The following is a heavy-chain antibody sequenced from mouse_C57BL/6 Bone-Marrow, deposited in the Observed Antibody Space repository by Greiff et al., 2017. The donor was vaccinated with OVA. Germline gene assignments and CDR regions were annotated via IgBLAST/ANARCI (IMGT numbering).Heavy chain of an antibody. CDR2: IDPSDSYT. Sequence: QVQLQQSGAELVRPGTSVKLSCKASGYTFTSYWMHWVKQRPGQGLEWIGVIDPSDSYTNYNQKFKGKATLTVDTSSSTAYMQLSSLTSEDSAVYYCASPYYYGSMVFDYWGQGTTLTVSS. CDR1: GYTFTSYW. D-gene: IGHD1-1*01. V-gene: IGHV1-59*01. J-gene: IGHJ2*01. CDR3: ASPYYYGSMVFDY.